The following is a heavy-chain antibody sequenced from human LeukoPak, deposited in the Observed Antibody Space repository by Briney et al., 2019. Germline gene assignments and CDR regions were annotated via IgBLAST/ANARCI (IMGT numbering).Heavy chain of an antibody. CDR2: IYSSGRT. CDR1: GGSIITYY. D-gene: IGHD7-27*01. J-gene: IGHJ4*02. V-gene: IGHV4-4*07. Sequence: SETLSLTCTVSGGSIITYYWSWIRQPAGKGLEWIGRIYSSGRTNYHPSLESRVTMSVDTSENQFSLKLTSVTAADTAVYYCARQPLGGYYFDYWGQGTLVAVSS. CDR3: ARQPLGGYYFDY.